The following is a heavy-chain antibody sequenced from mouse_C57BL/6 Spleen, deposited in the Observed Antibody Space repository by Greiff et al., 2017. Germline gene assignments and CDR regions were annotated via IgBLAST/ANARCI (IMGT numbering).Heavy chain of an antibody. V-gene: IGHV3-1*01. J-gene: IGHJ3*01. CDR2: LSYSGST. D-gene: IGHD1-1*01. Sequence: EVKLQESGPGMVKPSQSLSLTCTVTGYSITSGYDWHWIRHFPGNKLEWMGYLSYSGSTNYNPSLKSRISITHDTSKNHFFLKLKSVTTEDTATYYCARVYGSGPWFAYRGQGTLVTVSA. CDR1: GYSITSGYD. CDR3: ARVYGSGPWFAY.